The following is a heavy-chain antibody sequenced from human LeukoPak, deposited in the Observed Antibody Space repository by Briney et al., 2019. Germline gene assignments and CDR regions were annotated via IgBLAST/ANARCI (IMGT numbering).Heavy chain of an antibody. J-gene: IGHJ4*02. CDR2: ISGSGGST. Sequence: GGSLRLSCAASGFTFSSYAMSWVRQAPGKGLEWVSAISGSGGSTYYADSVKGRFTISRDNSKNTLYLQMNSLRAEDTAVYYCARPMGYYDSSGYLDYWGQGTLVTVSS. CDR3: ARPMGYYDSSGYLDY. V-gene: IGHV3-23*01. D-gene: IGHD3-22*01. CDR1: GFTFSSYA.